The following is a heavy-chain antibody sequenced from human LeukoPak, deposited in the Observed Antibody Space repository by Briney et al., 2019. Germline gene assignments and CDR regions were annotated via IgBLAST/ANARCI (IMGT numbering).Heavy chain of an antibody. CDR1: GFTFSSYG. J-gene: IGHJ4*02. CDR2: IWYDGSNK. Sequence: GGSLRLSCAASGFTFSSYGMHWVRQAPGKGLECVAVIWYDGSNKYYADSVKGRFTISRDNSKNTLYLQMNSLRAEDTAVYYCATGNGWYDYWGQGTLVTVSS. CDR3: ATGNGWYDY. D-gene: IGHD6-19*01. V-gene: IGHV3-33*01.